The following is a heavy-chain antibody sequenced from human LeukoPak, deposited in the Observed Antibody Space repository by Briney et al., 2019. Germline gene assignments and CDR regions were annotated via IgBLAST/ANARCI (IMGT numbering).Heavy chain of an antibody. J-gene: IGHJ6*02. CDR3: ARRRYYDSSGYYYAYYYYYGMDV. D-gene: IGHD3-22*01. CDR2: INHSGST. Sequence: IRQPPGKGLEWXGEINHSGSTNYNPSLKSRVTISVDTSKNQFSLKLSSVTAADTAVYYCARRRYYDSSGYYYAYYYYYGMDVWGQGTTVTVSS. V-gene: IGHV4-34*01.